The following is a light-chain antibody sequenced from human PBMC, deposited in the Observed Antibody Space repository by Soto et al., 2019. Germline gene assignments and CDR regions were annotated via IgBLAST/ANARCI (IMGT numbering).Light chain of an antibody. CDR3: QQYSSWVWT. J-gene: IGKJ1*01. Sequence: EIVMTQFPATLSKSPGESATFSCRASQSIGTKLAWYQQRPGQAPRLLMYGASTGATGIPARFSGSGSGTEFTLTIGSLQSDDFAVYCCQQYSSWVWTFGQGTKVEIK. V-gene: IGKV3-15*01. CDR2: GAS. CDR1: QSIGTK.